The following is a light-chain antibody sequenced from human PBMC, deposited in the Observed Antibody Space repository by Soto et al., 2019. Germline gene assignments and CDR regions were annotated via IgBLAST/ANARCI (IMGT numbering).Light chain of an antibody. CDR2: DAS. CDR3: QQYDSYSWT. V-gene: IGKV1-5*01. CDR1: QSISSW. Sequence: DIHMTQSPSTLSAPVGDRVSITCRASQSISSWLAWYQQKPGKAPKLLIYDASSLESGVPSRFSGSGSGTEFTLTISSLQTDDFATYYCQQYDSYSWTFGQGTKVDIK. J-gene: IGKJ1*01.